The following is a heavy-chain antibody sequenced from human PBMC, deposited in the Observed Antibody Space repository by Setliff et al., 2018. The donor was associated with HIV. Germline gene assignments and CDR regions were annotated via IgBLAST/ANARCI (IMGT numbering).Heavy chain of an antibody. CDR3: ARVEVGATPEYFRH. V-gene: IGHV4-30-4*08. D-gene: IGHD1-26*01. J-gene: IGHJ1*01. CDR1: GDSIRSGDYY. CDR2: TFHTGYT. Sequence: SETLSLTCTVSGDSIRSGDYYWSWIRQSPEKGLEWIGYTFHTGYTYYNPSLKSRIIISVDLSKNQLSLELTSVTAADTAVYYCARVEVGATPEYFRHWGQGTLVTVSS.